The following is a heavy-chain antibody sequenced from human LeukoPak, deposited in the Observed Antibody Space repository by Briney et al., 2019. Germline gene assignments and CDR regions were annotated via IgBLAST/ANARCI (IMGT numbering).Heavy chain of an antibody. J-gene: IGHJ4*02. D-gene: IGHD3-22*01. CDR3: ARSGGGNYYDSSGYSAGY. CDR2: INPNSGGT. Sequence: ASVKVSCKASGYTFTGYYMHWVRQAPGQGLEWMGWINPNSGGTNYAQKFQGRVTMTRDTSISTAYMEPSRLRSDDTAVYYCARSGGGNYYDSSGYSAGYWGQGTLVTVSS. V-gene: IGHV1-2*02. CDR1: GYTFTGYY.